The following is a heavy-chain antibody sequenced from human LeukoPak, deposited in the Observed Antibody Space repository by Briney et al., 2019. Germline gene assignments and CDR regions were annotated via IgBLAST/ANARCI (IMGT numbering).Heavy chain of an antibody. J-gene: IGHJ3*01. V-gene: IGHV3-33*05. CDR1: GFSFRLYG. CDR3: ARDLASGNHPDGFDV. CDR2: MLYDGSGI. Sequence: PGGSLRLSCAASGFSFRLYGMHWVRQAPGKGLEWVALMLYDGSGIYYADSVKGRFSVSRDNSNYMSYLQMTSLRAEDSAVYYCARDLASGNHPDGFDVWAQGTLVTVSS. D-gene: IGHD1-14*01.